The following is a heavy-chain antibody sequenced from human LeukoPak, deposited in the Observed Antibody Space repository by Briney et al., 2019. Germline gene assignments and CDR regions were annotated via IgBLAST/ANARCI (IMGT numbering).Heavy chain of an antibody. J-gene: IGHJ6*02. CDR3: AQGGSEIYYFYHGMDV. CDR1: GLSLNSYA. D-gene: IGHD3-10*01. CDR2: VAYDGSNK. Sequence: GGSLRLSCAASGLSLNSYAIHWVRQAPGKGLEWVTAVAYDGSNKHYADSVRGRFTISRDNSKNTLYLQMNSLRSDDTAVYYCAQGGSEIYYFYHGMDVWGRGTTVTVSS. V-gene: IGHV3-30*03.